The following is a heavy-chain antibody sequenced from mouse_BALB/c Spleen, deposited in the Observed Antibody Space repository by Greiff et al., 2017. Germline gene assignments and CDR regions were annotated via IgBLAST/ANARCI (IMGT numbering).Heavy chain of an antibody. CDR1: GFTFSSYG. CDR3: TRPPYDYEKYFDV. CDR2: ISSGGSYT. V-gene: IGHV5-6*01. Sequence: EVMLVESGGDLVKPGGSLKLSCAASGFTFSSYGMSWVRQTPDKRLEWVATISSGGSYTYYPDSVKGRFTISRDNAKNTLYLQMSSLKSEDTAMYYCTRPPYDYEKYFDVWGAGTTVTVSS. D-gene: IGHD2-4*01. J-gene: IGHJ1*01.